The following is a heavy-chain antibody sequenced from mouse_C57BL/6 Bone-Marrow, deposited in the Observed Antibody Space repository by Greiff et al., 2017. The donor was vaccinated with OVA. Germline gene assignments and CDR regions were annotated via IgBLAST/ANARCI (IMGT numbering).Heavy chain of an antibody. V-gene: IGHV6-6*01. J-gene: IGHJ4*01. D-gene: IGHD2-12*01. CDR2: IRNKANSHAT. Sequence: EVKLQESGGGLVQPGGSMKLTCAASGFTFSDAWMDWVRQSPEKGLEWVAEIRNKANSHATYYSESVKGRLTISRDDSKSSVYLQMNSLRAEDTSIYYCTPLRLFYAMDYWGQGTSVTVSS. CDR3: TPLRLFYAMDY. CDR1: GFTFSDAW.